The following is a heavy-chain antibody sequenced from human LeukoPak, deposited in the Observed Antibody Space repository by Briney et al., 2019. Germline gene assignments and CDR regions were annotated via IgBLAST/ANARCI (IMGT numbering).Heavy chain of an antibody. Sequence: PSETLSLTCTVSGGSISSGSYYWSWIRQPAGKGLEWIGRIYTSGSTNYNPSLKSRVTISVDTSKNQFSLKLSSVTAADTAVYYRARGVVVTAILDYWGQGTLVTVSS. D-gene: IGHD2-21*02. J-gene: IGHJ4*02. CDR3: ARGVVVTAILDY. CDR2: IYTSGST. V-gene: IGHV4-61*02. CDR1: GGSISSGSYY.